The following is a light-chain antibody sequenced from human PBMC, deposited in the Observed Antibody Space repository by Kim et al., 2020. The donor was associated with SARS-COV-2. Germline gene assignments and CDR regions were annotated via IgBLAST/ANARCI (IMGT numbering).Light chain of an antibody. CDR3: QVWDNTRDHPV. CDR2: YDT. J-gene: IGLJ3*02. CDR1: NIGSKT. V-gene: IGLV3-21*04. Sequence: APGQTAGITCGGNNIGSKTVHWYQQKPGHAPVMVIFYDTDRPSGIPERFSGSNSGNTATLTISRVEAGDEADYYCQVWDNTRDHPVFGGGTQLTVL.